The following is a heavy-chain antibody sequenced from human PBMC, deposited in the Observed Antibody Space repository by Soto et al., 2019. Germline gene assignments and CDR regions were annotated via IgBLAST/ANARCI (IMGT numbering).Heavy chain of an antibody. Sequence: GDSVKVSCKASGGTFSSYAISWVRQAPGQGLEWMGGIIPIFGTANYAQKFQDRVTITADESTSTAYMELSSLRSEDTAVYYCARDCRAYTTMITLLDFWGQGTLVTVFS. D-gene: IGHD5-18*01. CDR2: IIPIFGTA. V-gene: IGHV1-69*13. J-gene: IGHJ4*02. CDR1: GGTFSSYA. CDR3: ARDCRAYTTMITLLDF.